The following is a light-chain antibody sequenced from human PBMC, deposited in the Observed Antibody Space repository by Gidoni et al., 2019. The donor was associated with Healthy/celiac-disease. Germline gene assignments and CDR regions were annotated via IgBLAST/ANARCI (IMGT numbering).Light chain of an antibody. CDR1: RSDVGGYNY. J-gene: IGLJ2*01. Sequence: QSALTQPRSVSGSPGPSVTISCTGTRSDVGGYNYVSWYQQHPGKAPKLMIYDVSKRPSGVPDRFSGSKSGNTASLTISGLQAEDEADYYCCSYAGSYTPLYGGGTKLTVL. V-gene: IGLV2-11*01. CDR2: DVS. CDR3: CSYAGSYTPL.